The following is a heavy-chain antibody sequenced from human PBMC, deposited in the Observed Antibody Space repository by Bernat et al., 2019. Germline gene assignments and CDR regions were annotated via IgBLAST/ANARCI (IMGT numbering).Heavy chain of an antibody. Sequence: EVQLVESGGGLVQPGGSLRLSCAASGFTVSSNYMSWVRQAPGKGLEWVSVIYSGGSTYYADSVKGRFTISRDNSKNTLYLQMNSLRAEDTAVYYCARGCSSTSCYLFDYWGQGTLVTVSS. CDR2: IYSGGST. D-gene: IGHD2-2*01. CDR3: ARGCSSTSCYLFDY. J-gene: IGHJ4*02. V-gene: IGHV3-66*01. CDR1: GFTVSSNY.